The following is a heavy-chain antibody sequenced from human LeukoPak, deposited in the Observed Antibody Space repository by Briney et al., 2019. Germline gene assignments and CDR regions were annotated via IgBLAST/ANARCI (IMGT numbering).Heavy chain of an antibody. J-gene: IGHJ4*02. Sequence: GGSLRLSCAASGFTFSSYAMSWVRQAPGKGLEWVSAISGSGGSTYYADSVKGRFTISRDNSKNTLYLQMNSLRAEDTAVYYCAEGGRWAHYYFDYWGQGTLVTVSS. D-gene: IGHD3-16*01. CDR2: ISGSGGST. CDR3: AEGGRWAHYYFDY. CDR1: GFTFSSYA. V-gene: IGHV3-23*01.